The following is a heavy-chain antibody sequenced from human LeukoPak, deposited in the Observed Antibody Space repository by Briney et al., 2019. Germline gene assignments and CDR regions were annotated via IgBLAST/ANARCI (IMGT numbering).Heavy chain of an antibody. CDR3: VREGEGPLSKDFDY. V-gene: IGHV1-2*02. CDR1: GFTFTDHY. D-gene: IGHD2/OR15-2a*01. J-gene: IGHJ4*02. CDR2: NGLHSTFT. Sequence: ASVKVFCKSAGFTFTDHYIHWVRQGAGEGLEWMGYNGLHSTFTSSPQEFQGRVTMTRDASMSTAYMELTRLTSNDTAVYYCVREGEGPLSKDFDYWGQGTLVTVSS.